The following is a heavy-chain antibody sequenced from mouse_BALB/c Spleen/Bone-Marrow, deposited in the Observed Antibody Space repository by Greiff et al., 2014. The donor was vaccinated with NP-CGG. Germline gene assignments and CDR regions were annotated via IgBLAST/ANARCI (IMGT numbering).Heavy chain of an antibody. Sequence: VHLVESGAGLAKPGASVKMSCKASGYTFTSYWIHWVKQRPGQGLEWIGYINPSTGYTEYNQKFKDKATLTADKSSSTAYMQLSSLTSEDSAVYYCAPYSHEGVAYWGQGTLVTVSA. CDR1: GYTFTSYW. J-gene: IGHJ3*01. CDR3: APYSHEGVAY. V-gene: IGHV1-7*01. D-gene: IGHD2-12*01. CDR2: INPSTGYT.